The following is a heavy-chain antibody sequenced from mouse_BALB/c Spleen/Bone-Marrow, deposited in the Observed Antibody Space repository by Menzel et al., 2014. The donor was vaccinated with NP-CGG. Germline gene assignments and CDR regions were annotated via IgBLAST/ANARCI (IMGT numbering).Heavy chain of an antibody. V-gene: IGHV5-12-1*01. CDR1: GFAFSSYD. CDR3: ARQGYYDYDYAMDY. D-gene: IGHD2-4*01. Sequence: EVHLVESGGGLVKPGGSLKLSCAASGFAFSSYDMSWVRQTPEKRLGWVAYISSGGGSTYYPDTVKGRFTISRDNAKSTLYLQMSSLKSEDTAMYYCARQGYYDYDYAMDYWGQGTSVTVSS. J-gene: IGHJ4*01. CDR2: ISSGGGST.